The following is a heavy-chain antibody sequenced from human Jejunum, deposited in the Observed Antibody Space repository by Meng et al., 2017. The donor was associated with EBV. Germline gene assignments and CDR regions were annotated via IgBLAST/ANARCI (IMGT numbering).Heavy chain of an antibody. Sequence: QVQLVQSGAELKKPGASVKISCKASGYTFTIYSMHWVRQAPGQGLEWMGLINPNGGSTTYAQEFQGRLTMTRDTSTSTVNMELSSLRSEDTAMYYCARSIIAPAATGYWGQGTLVTVSS. V-gene: IGHV1-46*01. CDR1: GYTFTIYS. J-gene: IGHJ4*02. CDR2: INPNGGST. CDR3: ARSIIAPAATGY. D-gene: IGHD6-13*01.